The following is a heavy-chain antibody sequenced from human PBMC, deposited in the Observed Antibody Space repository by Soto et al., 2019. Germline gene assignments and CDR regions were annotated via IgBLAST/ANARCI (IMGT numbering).Heavy chain of an antibody. J-gene: IGHJ6*02. CDR3: ARDLGITGTTPYYYGMDV. CDR1: GYTFTGYY. D-gene: IGHD1-20*01. V-gene: IGHV1-2*04. Sequence: QVQLVQSEAEVKKPGASVKVSCKASGYTFTGYYMHWVRQAPGQGLEWMGWINPNSGGTNYAQKFQGWVTMTRDTSISTAYMELSRLRSDDTAVYYCARDLGITGTTPYYYGMDVWGQGTTVTVSS. CDR2: INPNSGGT.